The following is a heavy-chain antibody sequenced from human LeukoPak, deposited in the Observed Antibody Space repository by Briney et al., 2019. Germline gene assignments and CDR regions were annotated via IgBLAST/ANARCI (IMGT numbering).Heavy chain of an antibody. J-gene: IGHJ6*03. CDR1: GGSISSYY. V-gene: IGHV4-59*01. CDR3: ARGDGYYDFWSGYPTYYYYYMDV. Sequence: PSETLSLTCTVSGGSISSYYWSWIRQPPGKGLEWIGYIYYSGSTNYNPSLKSRVTISVDTSKNQFSLKLSSVTAADTAVYYCARGDGYYDFWSGYPTYYYYYMDVWGKGTTVTVSS. CDR2: IYYSGST. D-gene: IGHD3-3*01.